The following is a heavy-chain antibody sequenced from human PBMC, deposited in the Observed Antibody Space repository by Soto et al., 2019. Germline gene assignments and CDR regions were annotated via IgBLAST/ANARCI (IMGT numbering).Heavy chain of an antibody. J-gene: IGHJ4*02. V-gene: IGHV3-23*01. D-gene: IGHD3-9*01. CDR3: AWTESFNGYYNAFDS. Sequence: PGGSLRLSCAASGFSFAGYAVAWVRQAPGKGLEWVSTVSGGGGSTYYADSVKGRFTISIDNAGNTVYLQMNSLNAGDTALYYCAWTESFNGYYNAFDSWGQGTRVTVSS. CDR1: GFSFAGYA. CDR2: VSGGGGST.